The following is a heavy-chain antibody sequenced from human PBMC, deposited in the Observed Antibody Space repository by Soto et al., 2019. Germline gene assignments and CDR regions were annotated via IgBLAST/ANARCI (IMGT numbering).Heavy chain of an antibody. J-gene: IGHJ6*03. CDR1: GFTFSSYS. CDR3: ARDNTPTPYDFWSGYQYYYYYYYMDV. Sequence: GGSLRLSCAASGFTFSSYSMNWVRQAPGKGLEWVSSISSSSSYIYYADSVKGRFTISRDNAKNSLYLQMNSLRAEDTAVYYCARDNTPTPYDFWSGYQYYYYYYYMDVWGKGTTVTVSS. CDR2: ISSSSSYI. D-gene: IGHD3-3*01. V-gene: IGHV3-21*01.